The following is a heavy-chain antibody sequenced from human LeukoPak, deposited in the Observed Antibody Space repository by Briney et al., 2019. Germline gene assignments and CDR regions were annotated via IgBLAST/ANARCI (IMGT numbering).Heavy chain of an antibody. D-gene: IGHD5-24*01. J-gene: IGHJ6*03. CDR1: GFTFSSYS. CDR3: ARGMATIDGYYYYMDV. V-gene: IGHV3-21*01. CDR2: ISSSSSYI. Sequence: PGGSLRLSCAASGFTFSSYSMNWVRQAPGKGLEWVSPISSSSSYIYYADSVKGRFTISRDNAKNSLYLQMNSLRAEDTAVYYCARGMATIDGYYYYMDVWGKGTTVTVSS.